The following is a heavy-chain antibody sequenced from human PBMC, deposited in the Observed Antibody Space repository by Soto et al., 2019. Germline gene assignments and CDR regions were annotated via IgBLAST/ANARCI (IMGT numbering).Heavy chain of an antibody. D-gene: IGHD2-2*01. CDR2: IYSSGNT. Sequence: SETLSLTCTVSGRSLTKYFWSWIRQPAGKGPEWIGRIYSSGNTNYNPSLKSRVTMSVDTSKNRFSLNLTSVTAEDTAMYFCAGGYCSSASCYLYYFDLWGQGTLVTVSS. CDR1: GRSLTKYF. V-gene: IGHV4-4*07. J-gene: IGHJ4*02. CDR3: AGGYCSSASCYLYYFDL.